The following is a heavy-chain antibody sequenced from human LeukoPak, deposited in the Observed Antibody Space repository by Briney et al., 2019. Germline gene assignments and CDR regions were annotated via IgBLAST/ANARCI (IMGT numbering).Heavy chain of an antibody. V-gene: IGHV3-7*01. CDR3: ARDQGGGTKAEYFQH. Sequence: GGSLRLSCAASGFTFSSYWMNWARQAPGKGLEWVASINHNGNVNYYVDSVKGRFTISRDNSKNTLYLQMNSLRAEDTAVYYCARDQGGGTKAEYFQHWGQGTLVTVSS. J-gene: IGHJ1*01. CDR1: GFTFSSYW. D-gene: IGHD2-2*01. CDR2: INHNGNVN.